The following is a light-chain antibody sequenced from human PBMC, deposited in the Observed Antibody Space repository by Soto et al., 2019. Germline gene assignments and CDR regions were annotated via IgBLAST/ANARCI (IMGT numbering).Light chain of an antibody. J-gene: IGKJ1*01. Sequence: ESLLTQSPGPLSLSPGERATLSCRASQSVSSYLAWYQQKPGQAPRLLIYDASNRATGIPARFSGSGSGTDFTLTISSLEPEDFAVYYCQQRSNRPPTFGQGTKVDIK. V-gene: IGKV3-11*01. CDR3: QQRSNRPPT. CDR2: DAS. CDR1: QSVSSY.